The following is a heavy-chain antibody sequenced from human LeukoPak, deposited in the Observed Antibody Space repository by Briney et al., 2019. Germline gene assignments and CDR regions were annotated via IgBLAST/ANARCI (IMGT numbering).Heavy chain of an antibody. CDR2: TNWDGAST. Sequence: GVSLRLSCAASGFRFDDYGMSWGRHVPGKGLEWVSGTNWDGASTGYADSVKGRFTISRDNVKNFLYLQMNSLRVEDTALYFCGRVYCSTTSCYDYYDYYMDVWGKGTTVTVSS. J-gene: IGHJ6*03. CDR3: GRVYCSTTSCYDYYDYYMDV. D-gene: IGHD2-2*01. CDR1: GFRFDDYG. V-gene: IGHV3-20*04.